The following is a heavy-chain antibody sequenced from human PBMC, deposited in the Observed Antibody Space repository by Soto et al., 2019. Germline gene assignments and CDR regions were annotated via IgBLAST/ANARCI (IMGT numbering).Heavy chain of an antibody. V-gene: IGHV3-30*13. CDR1: GFTFTSYG. D-gene: IGHD5-18*01. CDR2: ISYDGGLQ. J-gene: IGHJ5*02. Sequence: QAHLVESGGGVVQPGRSLRLSCAASGFTFTSYGMHWVRQAPGTRLEWVAVISYDGGLQHYADSVKGRFTISRDNSKNWVFLQRNSLRVGDTAGYSGVSDRGYGNASVPSPWGQEPWSASPQ. CDR3: VSDRGYGNASVPSP.